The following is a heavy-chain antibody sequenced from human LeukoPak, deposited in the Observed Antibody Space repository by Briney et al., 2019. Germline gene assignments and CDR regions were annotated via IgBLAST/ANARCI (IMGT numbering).Heavy chain of an antibody. V-gene: IGHV4-59*08. D-gene: IGHD2-2*01. Sequence: SETLSLTCTVSGGSISSYYWSWIRQPPGKGLEWIGYIYYSGSTNYNPSLKSRVTISVDTSKSQFSLKLGSVTAADTAVYYCARSSSTAIFDYWGQGTLVTVSS. CDR3: ARSSSTAIFDY. CDR1: GGSISSYY. CDR2: IYYSGST. J-gene: IGHJ4*02.